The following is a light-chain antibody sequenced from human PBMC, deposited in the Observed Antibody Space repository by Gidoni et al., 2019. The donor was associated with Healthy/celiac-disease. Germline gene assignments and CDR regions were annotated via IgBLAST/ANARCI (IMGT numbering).Light chain of an antibody. J-gene: IGKJ4*01. CDR3: QQRSNWPPLT. CDR1: QRVSSS. V-gene: IGKV3-11*01. CDR2: DAS. Sequence: EIALPQSSATLSLSPGDRATRSCRASQRVSSSLASYQQKPGQAPRLLIYDASTRATGMPARFSGSGSGTDVSLTISSLEPEEFAVNYCQQRSNWPPLTFGGGTKVEIK.